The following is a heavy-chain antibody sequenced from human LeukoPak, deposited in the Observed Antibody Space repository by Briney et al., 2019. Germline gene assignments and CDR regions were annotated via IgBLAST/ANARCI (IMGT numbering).Heavy chain of an antibody. CDR3: ARDSGPPNPYFDY. J-gene: IGHJ4*02. CDR2: ISAYNGNT. Sequence: ASVKVSCKVSGYTLTELSVHWVRQAPGQGLEWMGWISAYNGNTNYAQKLQGRVTMTTDTSTSTAYMELRSLRSDDTAVYYCARDSGPPNPYFDYWGQGTLVTVSS. V-gene: IGHV1-18*01. CDR1: GYTLTELS. D-gene: IGHD3-10*01.